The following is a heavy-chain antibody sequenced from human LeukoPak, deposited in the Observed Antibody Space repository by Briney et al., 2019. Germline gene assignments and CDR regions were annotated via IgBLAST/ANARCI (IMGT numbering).Heavy chain of an antibody. D-gene: IGHD3-10*01. CDR1: GFTFSTYS. V-gene: IGHV3-21*01. Sequence: GGSLRLSCAASGFTFSTYSMNWVRQAPGKGLEWVSSISSSSYYIYYADSVKGRFTISRDNSKNTLYLQMNSLRAEDTAVYYCAMRYYYGSGSYLDYWGQGTLVTVSS. CDR2: ISSSSYYI. CDR3: AMRYYYGSGSYLDY. J-gene: IGHJ4*02.